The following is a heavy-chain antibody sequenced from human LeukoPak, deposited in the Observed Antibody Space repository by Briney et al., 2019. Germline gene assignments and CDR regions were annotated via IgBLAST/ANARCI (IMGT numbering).Heavy chain of an antibody. Sequence: SETLSLTCAVYGGSFSGYYWSWIRQPPGKGLEWIGEINHSGSTNYNPSLKSRVTISVDTSKNQFSLKLSSVTAADTAVYYCARLYSRSWYYFDYWGQGTLVTVSS. J-gene: IGHJ4*02. CDR2: INHSGST. D-gene: IGHD6-13*01. CDR3: ARLYSRSWYYFDY. CDR1: GGSFSGYY. V-gene: IGHV4-34*01.